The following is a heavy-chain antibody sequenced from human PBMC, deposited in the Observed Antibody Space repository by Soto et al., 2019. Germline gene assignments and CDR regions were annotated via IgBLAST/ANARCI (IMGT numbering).Heavy chain of an antibody. CDR2: ISPSGAT. CDR1: GGSSSAYY. D-gene: IGHD3-10*01. CDR3: SRQKNSWFYGMDV. V-gene: IGHV4-34*02. J-gene: IGHJ6*02. Sequence: QVQIEQWGAGLLKPSETLSLTCAAYGGSSSAYYWSWIPQPPGKGLEWIGQISPSGATDYTPSHKSGVSISGDTSKNQFSMILTSVTAADTAVYYCSRQKNSWFYGMDVWGQGTTVTVSS.